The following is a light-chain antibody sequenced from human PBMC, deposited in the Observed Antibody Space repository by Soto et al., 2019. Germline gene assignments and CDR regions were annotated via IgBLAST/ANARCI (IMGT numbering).Light chain of an antibody. Sequence: IVLTQSPATLSLSPGERATLSCRASQSVSSYIAWYQQKPGQAPRLLIHDASNRATGIPARFSGSGSGTDFTLTISSLEPEDFAVYYCQQRSNGITFGQGTRLEIK. V-gene: IGKV3-11*01. CDR1: QSVSSY. CDR2: DAS. CDR3: QQRSNGIT. J-gene: IGKJ5*01.